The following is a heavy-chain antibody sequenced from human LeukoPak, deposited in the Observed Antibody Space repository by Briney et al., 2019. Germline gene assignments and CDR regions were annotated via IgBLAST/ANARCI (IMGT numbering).Heavy chain of an antibody. V-gene: IGHV3-7*01. Sequence: PGRSLRLSCAASGFTFSSYGMHWVRQAPGKGLEWVANIKQGGSEKYYVDSVKGRFTISRDNAKNSLYLQMNSLTAEDTAVYYCARAGSATAGRQGYWGQGTRVTVSS. CDR2: IKQGGSEK. J-gene: IGHJ4*02. CDR1: GFTFSSYG. CDR3: ARAGSATAGRQGY. D-gene: IGHD6-6*01.